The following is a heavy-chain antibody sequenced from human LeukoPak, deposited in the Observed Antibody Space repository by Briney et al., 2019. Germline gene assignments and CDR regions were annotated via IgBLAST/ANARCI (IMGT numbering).Heavy chain of an antibody. Sequence: GGSLRLSCAASGFTFSDYYMSWIRQAPGKGLEWVSYISSSGSTIYYADSVKGRFTISRDNAKNSLYLQMNSLRAEDTAMYYCASPPSRYCSSTSCYINYWGQGTLVTVSS. CDR2: ISSSGSTI. CDR3: ASPPSRYCSSTSCYINY. CDR1: GFTFSDYY. D-gene: IGHD2-2*02. V-gene: IGHV3-11*01. J-gene: IGHJ4*02.